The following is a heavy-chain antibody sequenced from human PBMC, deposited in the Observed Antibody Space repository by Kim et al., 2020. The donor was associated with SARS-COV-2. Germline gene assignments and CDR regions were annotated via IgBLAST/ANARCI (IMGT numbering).Heavy chain of an antibody. V-gene: IGHV5-51*01. Sequence: GASLQISCKGSGYSFTSYWIGWVRQMPGKGLEWMGIIYPGDSDTRYSPSFQGQVTISADKSISTAYLQWSSLKASDTAMYYCAREYYDSSGYYDYWGQGTLVTVSS. CDR2: IYPGDSDT. J-gene: IGHJ4*02. CDR3: AREYYDSSGYYDY. D-gene: IGHD3-22*01. CDR1: GYSFTSYW.